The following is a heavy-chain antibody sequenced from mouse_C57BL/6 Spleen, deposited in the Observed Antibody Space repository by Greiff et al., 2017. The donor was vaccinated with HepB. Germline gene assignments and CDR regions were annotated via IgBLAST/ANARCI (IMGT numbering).Heavy chain of an antibody. V-gene: IGHV1-55*01. CDR1: GYTFTSYW. D-gene: IGHD3-2*02. CDR3: AVDSSGFSYAMDY. J-gene: IGHJ4*01. Sequence: QVQLQQPGAELVKPGASVKMSCKASGYTFTSYWITWVKQRPGQGLEWIGDIYPGSGSTNYNEKFKSKATLTVDKSSSTAYMQLSSLTSEDSAVYYCAVDSSGFSYAMDYWGQGTSVTVSS. CDR2: IYPGSGST.